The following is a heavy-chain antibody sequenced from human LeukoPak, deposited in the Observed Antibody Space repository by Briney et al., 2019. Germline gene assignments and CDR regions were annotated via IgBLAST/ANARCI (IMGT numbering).Heavy chain of an antibody. Sequence: PSETLSLTCTVSGGSISSYYWSWIRQPPGKGLELIGYIYYSGSTNYNPSLKSRVTISVDTSKNQFPLKLSSVTAADTAVYYCARVSSGVYFDYWGQGTLVTVSS. CDR3: ARVSSGVYFDY. J-gene: IGHJ4*02. V-gene: IGHV4-59*01. D-gene: IGHD2-15*01. CDR2: IYYSGST. CDR1: GGSISSYY.